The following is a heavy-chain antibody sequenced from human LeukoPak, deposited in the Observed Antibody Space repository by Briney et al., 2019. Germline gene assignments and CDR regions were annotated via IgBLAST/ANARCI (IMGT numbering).Heavy chain of an antibody. CDR3: TRLTMATDYSGMDV. D-gene: IGHD3-10*01. V-gene: IGHV3-73*01. J-gene: IGHJ6*02. CDR1: GFTLSSYA. CDR2: IRSIANSYAT. Sequence: GGSLRLSCAASGFTLSSYAMSWVRQASGKGLEWVGRIRSIANSYATAYDESMKGRFSISRDDSKNTAYLQMNSLKTEDTAVYYCTRLTMATDYSGMDVWGQGTTVTVSS.